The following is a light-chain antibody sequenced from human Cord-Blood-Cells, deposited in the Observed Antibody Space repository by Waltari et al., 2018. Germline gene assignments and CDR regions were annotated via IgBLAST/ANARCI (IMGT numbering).Light chain of an antibody. CDR1: SSDVGSYNL. CDR3: CSYAGRFYV. J-gene: IGLJ1*01. CDR2: EGS. Sequence: QSALTQPASVSGSPGQSITISCTGTSSDVGSYNLVSWYQQHPGKAPKLLIYEGSQRPSGVSNRFSGSQSGNTASLTSAGLQAEDEADYYCCSYAGRFYVFGTWTKVTVL. V-gene: IGLV2-23*01.